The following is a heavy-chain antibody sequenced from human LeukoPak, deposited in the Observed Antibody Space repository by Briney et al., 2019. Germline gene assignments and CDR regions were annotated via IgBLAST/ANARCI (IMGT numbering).Heavy chain of an antibody. Sequence: GGSLRLSCAASGFTFSSYGMHWVRQAPGKGLEWVAFIQCDGSNKYYTDSVKGRFTISRDNSKNTLYLQMNSLRAEDMAVYYCAKGRGWEASYYYYYMDVWGKGTTVTISS. CDR1: GFTFSSYG. J-gene: IGHJ6*03. CDR3: AKGRGWEASYYYYYMDV. V-gene: IGHV3-30*02. D-gene: IGHD1-26*01. CDR2: IQCDGSNK.